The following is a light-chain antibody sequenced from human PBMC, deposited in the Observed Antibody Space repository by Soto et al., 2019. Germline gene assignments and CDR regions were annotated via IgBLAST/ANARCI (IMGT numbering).Light chain of an antibody. CDR1: QAISNY. CDR2: AAS. Sequence: DIQMTQSPSSLSASVGDRITITCRAGQAISNYVNWYQQKPGTAPKVLIYAASTRATGIPARFSGSGSGTEFTLTISSLQSEDFAVYYCQQYNNWPPITFGQGTRLEIK. V-gene: IGKV1-33*01. J-gene: IGKJ5*01. CDR3: QQYNNWPPIT.